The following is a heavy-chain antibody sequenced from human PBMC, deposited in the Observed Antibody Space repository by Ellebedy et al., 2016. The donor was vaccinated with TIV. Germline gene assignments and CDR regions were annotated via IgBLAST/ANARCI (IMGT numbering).Heavy chain of an antibody. CDR3: ARDQPPGSGWYVTYYYYYMDV. CDR2: ISSSSSYI. D-gene: IGHD6-19*01. CDR1: GFTFSSYS. V-gene: IGHV3-21*01. J-gene: IGHJ6*03. Sequence: GESLKISXAASGFTFSSYSMNWVRQAPGKGLEWVSSISSSSSYIYYADSVKGRFTISRDNAKNSLYLQMNSLRAEDTAVYYCARDQPPGSGWYVTYYYYYMDVWGKGTTVTVSS.